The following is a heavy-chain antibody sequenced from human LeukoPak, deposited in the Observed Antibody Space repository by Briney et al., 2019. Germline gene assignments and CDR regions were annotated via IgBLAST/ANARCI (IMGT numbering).Heavy chain of an antibody. D-gene: IGHD1-26*01. CDR3: ARRLGTTMLDY. J-gene: IGHJ4*02. CDR2: LSPDGGTI. Sequence: GGSLRLSCVVSGFTFSSYWMHWVRQAPGKGLVWVSRLSPDGGTIDYSDSVRGRFTISRDNAKDTLYLQMISLRDEDTAVYYCARRLGTTMLDYWGQGTLVTVSS. CDR1: GFTFSSYW. V-gene: IGHV3-74*01.